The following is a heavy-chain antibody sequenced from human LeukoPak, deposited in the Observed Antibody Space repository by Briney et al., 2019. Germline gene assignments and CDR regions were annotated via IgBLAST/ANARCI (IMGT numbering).Heavy chain of an antibody. CDR1: GGSISGYY. J-gene: IGHJ3*02. CDR3: ARGIVGATDGDAFDI. Sequence: PSETLSLTCTVSGGSISGYYWSWIRQPPGKGLEWIGYIYYSGSTNYNPSLKSRVTISVDTSKNQFSLKLSSVTAADTAVYYCARGIVGATDGDAFDIWGQGTMVTVSS. D-gene: IGHD1-26*01. CDR2: IYYSGST. V-gene: IGHV4-59*01.